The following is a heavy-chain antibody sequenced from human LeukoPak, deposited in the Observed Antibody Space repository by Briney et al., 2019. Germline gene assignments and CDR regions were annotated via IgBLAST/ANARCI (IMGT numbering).Heavy chain of an antibody. J-gene: IGHJ3*02. CDR2: INWNGGST. CDR3: ARGVGATTDSAFDI. CDR1: GFTFDDYG. V-gene: IGHV3-20*01. D-gene: IGHD1-26*01. Sequence: GGSLRLSCAASGFTFDDYGMSWVRQAPGKGLEWVSGINWNGGSTGYADSVKGRFTISRDNAKNSLYLQINSLRAEDTALYHCARGVGATTDSAFDIWGQGTMVTVSS.